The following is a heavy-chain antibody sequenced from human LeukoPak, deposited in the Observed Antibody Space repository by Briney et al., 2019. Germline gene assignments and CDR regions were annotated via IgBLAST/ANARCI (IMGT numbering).Heavy chain of an antibody. V-gene: IGHV3-23*01. J-gene: IGHJ4*02. CDR3: ARIGDGSNSNF. Sequence: GGSLRLSCAASGFTFSSYAMTWVRPAPGKGLEWVSSISDSGGSAYYADSVKGRFSISRDSSRNTLYLQMNSLRAEDTAVYYCARIGDGSNSNFWGQGTLVTVSS. D-gene: IGHD4-23*01. CDR2: ISDSGGSA. CDR1: GFTFSSYA.